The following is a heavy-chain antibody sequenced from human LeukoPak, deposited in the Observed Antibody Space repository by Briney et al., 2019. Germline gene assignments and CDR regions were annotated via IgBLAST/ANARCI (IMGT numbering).Heavy chain of an antibody. CDR1: GFTFSSYS. CDR3: ARPYYYDSSGLTRFDY. Sequence: PGGSPRLSCAASGFTFSSYSMNWVRQAPGKGLEWVSSISSSSSYIYYADSVKGRFTISRDNAKNSLYLQMNSLRAEDTAVYYCARPYYYDSSGLTRFDYWGQGTLVTVSS. CDR2: ISSSSSYI. J-gene: IGHJ4*02. D-gene: IGHD3-22*01. V-gene: IGHV3-21*01.